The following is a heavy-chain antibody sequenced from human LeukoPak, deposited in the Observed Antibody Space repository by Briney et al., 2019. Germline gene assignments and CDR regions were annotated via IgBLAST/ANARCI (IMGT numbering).Heavy chain of an antibody. V-gene: IGHV4-4*07. J-gene: IGHJ4*02. CDR3: ARSGVGATTRGYFDY. CDR2: IYTSGST. D-gene: IGHD1-26*01. CDR1: GGSISSYY. Sequence: PSETLSLTCTVSGGSISSYYWSWIRQPAEKGLEWIGRIYTSGSTNYNPSLKSRVTMSVDTSKNQFSLKLSSVTAADTAVYYCARSGVGATTRGYFDYWGQGTLVTVSS.